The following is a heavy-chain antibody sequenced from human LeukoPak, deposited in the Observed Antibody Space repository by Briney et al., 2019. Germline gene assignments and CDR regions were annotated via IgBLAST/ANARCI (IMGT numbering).Heavy chain of an antibody. CDR2: LTSGGVSA. V-gene: IGHV3-11*04. CDR3: ASSLNTVMVSPYYLEY. CDR1: GFTLSDYS. D-gene: IGHD5-18*01. Sequence: GSLRLSCAASGFTLSDYSMTWVRQAPGQGLEWISFLTSGGVSAFYADSVRGRFTVSRDDARNSLSLYMNTLRADDTAVYYCASSLNTVMVSPYYLEYWGPGTLVTVSS. J-gene: IGHJ4*02.